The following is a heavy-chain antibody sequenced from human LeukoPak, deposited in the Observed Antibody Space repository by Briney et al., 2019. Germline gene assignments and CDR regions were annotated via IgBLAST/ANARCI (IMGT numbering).Heavy chain of an antibody. V-gene: IGHV1-18*01. J-gene: IGHJ6*02. CDR3: SRVEIPSYCYYYGMDV. CDR1: GYTFTSYG. CDR2: ISAYNGNT. Sequence: ASVKVSCKASGYTFTSYGISWVRQAPGQGLEWMGWISAYNGNTNYAQKLQGRVTMTTDTSTSTAYMELRIRRADDAAVYYCSRVEIPSYCYYYGMDVWGQGTTVTVSS. D-gene: IGHD5-24*01.